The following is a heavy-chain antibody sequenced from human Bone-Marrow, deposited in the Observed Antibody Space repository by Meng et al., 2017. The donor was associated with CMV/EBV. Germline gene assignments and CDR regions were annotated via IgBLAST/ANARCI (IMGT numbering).Heavy chain of an antibody. Sequence: SGPTLVKPTQTLTLTCTFSGFSLSTSGMCVSWIRQPPGKGLEWIGEINHSGSTNYNPSLKSRVTISVDTSKNQFSLKLSSVTAADTAVYYCARGIVVVPAAIVANWFDPWGQGTLVTVSS. J-gene: IGHJ5*02. CDR1: GFSLSTSGM. V-gene: IGHV4-39*07. CDR3: ARGIVVVPAAIVANWFDP. CDR2: INHSGST. D-gene: IGHD2-2*01.